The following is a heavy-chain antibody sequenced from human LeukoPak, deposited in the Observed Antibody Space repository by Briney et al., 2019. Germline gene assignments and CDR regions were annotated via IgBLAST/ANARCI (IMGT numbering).Heavy chain of an antibody. CDR1: GGSISSSSYY. D-gene: IGHD3-22*01. Sequence: PSETLSLTCTVSGGSISSSSYYWGWIRQPPGKGLEWIGSIYYSGSTYYNPSLKSRVTISVDTSKNQCSLKLSSVTAADTAVYYCARDRGNYYDSSGYYSDAFDIWGQGTMVTVSS. CDR2: IYYSGST. V-gene: IGHV4-39*02. CDR3: ARDRGNYYDSSGYYSDAFDI. J-gene: IGHJ3*02.